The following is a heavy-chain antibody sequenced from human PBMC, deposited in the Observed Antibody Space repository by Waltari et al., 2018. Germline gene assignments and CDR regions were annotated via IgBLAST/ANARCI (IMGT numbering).Heavy chain of an antibody. J-gene: IGHJ3*02. Sequence: QVQLQQWGAGLLKPSETLSLTCAVYGGSFSGYYWSWIRQPPGKGLEWIGEINHSGSINYNPSLKSRVTMAVDTSRNQFSLRLSSVTAADTAGYYCARGKESRYQLLMSGFDIWGQGTMVTVSS. CDR2: INHSGSI. D-gene: IGHD2-2*01. CDR1: GGSFSGYY. CDR3: ARGKESRYQLLMSGFDI. V-gene: IGHV4-34*01.